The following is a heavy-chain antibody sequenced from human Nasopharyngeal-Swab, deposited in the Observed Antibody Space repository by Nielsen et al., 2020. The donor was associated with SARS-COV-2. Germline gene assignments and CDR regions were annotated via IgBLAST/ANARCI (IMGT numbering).Heavy chain of an antibody. CDR3: ARVPGGGSGSYYRRDGPFDAFDI. J-gene: IGHJ3*02. CDR1: GYTFTSYG. D-gene: IGHD3-10*01. Sequence: ASVKVSCKASGYTFTSYGISWVRQAPGQGLVWMGWISAYNGNTNYAQKFQGRVTITADESTSTAYMELSSLRSEDTAVYYCARVPGGGSGSYYRRDGPFDAFDIWGQGTMVTVSS. V-gene: IGHV1-18*01. CDR2: ISAYNGNT.